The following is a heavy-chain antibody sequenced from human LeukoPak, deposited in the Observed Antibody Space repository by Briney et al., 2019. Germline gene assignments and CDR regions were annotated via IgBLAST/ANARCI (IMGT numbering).Heavy chain of an antibody. CDR3: VVVVEPPDSDGFDV. D-gene: IGHD1-14*01. CDR2: INADGSTA. CDR1: GFTSGNSW. Sequence: GGSLRLSCAASGFTSGNSWVHWVRQAPGKGLVWVSLINADGSTATYADSVKGRFTISRDNARNTLSLQMNSLTIEDTAVYYCVVVVEPPDSDGFDVWGQGTMITVSS. V-gene: IGHV3-74*01. J-gene: IGHJ3*01.